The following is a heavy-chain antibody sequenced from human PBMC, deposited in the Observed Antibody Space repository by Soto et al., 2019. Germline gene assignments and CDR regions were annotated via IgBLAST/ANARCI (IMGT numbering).Heavy chain of an antibody. CDR1: GGSFSGYY. J-gene: IGHJ4*02. D-gene: IGHD6-13*01. V-gene: IGHV4-34*01. CDR3: ASGYSSSWYGFDY. CDR2: INHSGSS. Sequence: QVQLQQWGAGLLKPSETLSLTCAVYGGSFSGYYWSWIRQPPGKGQEWIGEINHSGSSNYNPSLKSRVTISVDTSKNQFYLKLSPVTAADTAVYYCASGYSSSWYGFDYWGQGTLVTVSS.